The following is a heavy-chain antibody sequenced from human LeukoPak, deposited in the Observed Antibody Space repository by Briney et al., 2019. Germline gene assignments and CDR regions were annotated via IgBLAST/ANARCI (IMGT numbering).Heavy chain of an antibody. CDR2: INSGSTYT. V-gene: IGHV3-21*01. D-gene: IGHD1-1*01. J-gene: IGHJ4*02. CDR3: ARSLTTLTYEGY. CDR1: GFTFSSYM. Sequence: GGSLRLSCAASGFTFSSYMMNWVRQAPGKGLEWVSSINSGSTYTYYTESVKGRFTVSRGNAKNSLFLQMNSLRAEDTAIYYCARSLTTLTYEGYWGQGTLVTVSS.